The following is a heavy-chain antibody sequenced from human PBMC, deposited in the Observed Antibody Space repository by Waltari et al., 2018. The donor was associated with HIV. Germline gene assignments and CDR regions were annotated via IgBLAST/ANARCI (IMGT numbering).Heavy chain of an antibody. CDR3: ARREIVVVTPYYYYYGMDV. Sequence: QVQLVQSGAEVKKPGSSVKVSCKASGGTFSSYAISWVRQAPGQGLEWMGRIIPILGIANSAQKFQGRVTITADKSTSTAYMELSSLRSEDTAVYYCARREIVVVTPYYYYYGMDVWGQGTTVTVSS. CDR1: GGTFSSYA. CDR2: IIPILGIA. D-gene: IGHD3-22*01. J-gene: IGHJ6*02. V-gene: IGHV1-69*04.